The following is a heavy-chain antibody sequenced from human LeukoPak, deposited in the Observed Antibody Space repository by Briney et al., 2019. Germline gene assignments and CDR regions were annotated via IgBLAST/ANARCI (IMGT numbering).Heavy chain of an antibody. CDR2: INHSGST. Sequence: KTSETLSLTCAVYGGSFSGYYWSWIRQPPGKGLEWIGEINHSGSTNYNPSLKSRVTISVDTSKNQFSLKLSSVTAADTAVYYCARWGYTNGWFYFENWGQGTLVTVSP. CDR1: GGSFSGYY. J-gene: IGHJ4*02. V-gene: IGHV4-34*01. D-gene: IGHD6-19*01. CDR3: ARWGYTNGWFYFEN.